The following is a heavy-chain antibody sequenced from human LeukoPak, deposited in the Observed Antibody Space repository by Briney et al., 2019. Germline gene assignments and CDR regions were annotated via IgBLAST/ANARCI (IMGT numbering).Heavy chain of an antibody. J-gene: IGHJ5*02. Sequence: PGGSLRLSCVASGFTGSNNYVSWVRQAPGMGLELVSDINSSCATCYADSVKGRFTITRDTSKNTLYLKISSLRIEDTAVYYCTVFADSNRWGQRTLVSAS. V-gene: IGHV3-53*01. CDR2: INSSCAT. D-gene: IGHD2-21*02. CDR3: TVFADSNR. CDR1: GFTGSNNY.